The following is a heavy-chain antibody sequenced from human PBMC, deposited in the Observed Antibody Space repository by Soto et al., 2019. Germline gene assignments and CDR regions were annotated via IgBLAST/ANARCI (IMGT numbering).Heavy chain of an antibody. CDR1: GFTFSSYA. CDR2: ISGSGGST. CDR3: AKTVYDFWSGFLYCMDV. V-gene: IGHV3-23*01. D-gene: IGHD3-3*01. Sequence: PGGSLRLSCAASGFTFSSYAMSWVRQAPGKGLEWVSAISGSGGSTYYADSVKGRFTISRDNSKNTLYLQMNSLRAEDTAVYYCAKTVYDFWSGFLYCMDVWGQGTTVTVSS. J-gene: IGHJ6*02.